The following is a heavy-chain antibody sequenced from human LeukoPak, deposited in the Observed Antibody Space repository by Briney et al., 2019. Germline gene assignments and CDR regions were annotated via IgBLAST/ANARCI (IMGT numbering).Heavy chain of an antibody. CDR2: IWYDGSNK. D-gene: IGHD3-10*01. Sequence: GGSLRLSCAASGFTFSSYGMHWVRQAPGKGLEWVAVIWYDGSNKYYADSVKGRFTISRDNSKNTLYLQMNSLRAEDTAVYYCARDPYGSGSYYNGGWFDPWGQGTLVTVSS. J-gene: IGHJ5*02. V-gene: IGHV3-33*01. CDR3: ARDPYGSGSYYNGGWFDP. CDR1: GFTFSSYG.